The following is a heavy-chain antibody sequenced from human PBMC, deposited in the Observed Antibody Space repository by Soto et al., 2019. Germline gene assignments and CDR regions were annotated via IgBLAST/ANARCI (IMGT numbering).Heavy chain of an antibody. J-gene: IGHJ3*02. V-gene: IGHV3-33*01. CDR1: GFTFSSYG. Sequence: VQLVESGGGVVQPGRSLRLSCAASGFTFSSYGMHWVRQAPGKGLEWVAVIWYDGSNKYYADSVKGRFTISRDNSNNTLYLQMNSLRAEDTAVYYCARPITINHNDAFDIWGQGTMVTVSS. D-gene: IGHD3-3*01. CDR3: ARPITINHNDAFDI. CDR2: IWYDGSNK.